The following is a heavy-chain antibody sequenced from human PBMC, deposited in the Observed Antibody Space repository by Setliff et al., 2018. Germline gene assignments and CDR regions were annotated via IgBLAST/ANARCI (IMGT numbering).Heavy chain of an antibody. J-gene: IGHJ4*02. D-gene: IGHD3-22*01. Sequence: LRLSCAASGFTFSSYAMHWVRQAPGKGLEWVAVISYDGSNKYYADSVKGRFAISRDNSKNTLYLQMNSLRAEDTAVYYCATGKYYYDSSGKGETDEFDYWGQGTLVTVSS. CDR1: GFTFSSYA. V-gene: IGHV3-30*09. CDR2: ISYDGSNK. CDR3: ATGKYYYDSSGKGETDEFDY.